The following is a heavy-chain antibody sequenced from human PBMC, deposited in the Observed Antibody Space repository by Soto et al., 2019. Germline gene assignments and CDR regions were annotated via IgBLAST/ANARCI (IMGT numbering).Heavy chain of an antibody. J-gene: IGHJ4*02. D-gene: IGHD1-7*01. V-gene: IGHV3-21*01. Sequence: EVQLVESGGGLVKPGGSLRLSCAASGFTFSSYSMNWVRQAPGKGLEWVSSISSSSSYIYYADSVKGRFTISRDNAKNSLYLQMNSLRAEDTAVYYCARDLTLNWNYDYWGQGTLVTVSS. CDR1: GFTFSSYS. CDR3: ARDLTLNWNYDY. CDR2: ISSSSSYI.